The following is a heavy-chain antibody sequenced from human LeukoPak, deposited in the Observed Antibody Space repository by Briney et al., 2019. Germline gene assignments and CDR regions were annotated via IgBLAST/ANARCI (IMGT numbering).Heavy chain of an antibody. J-gene: IGHJ4*02. Sequence: ASVKVSCKASGGTFSSYAISWVRQAPGQGLEWMGGIIPIFGTANYAQKFQGRVTMTRDTSTSTVYMELSSLRSEDTAVYYCARVQKGVHYLDYWGQGTLVTVSS. CDR3: ARVQKGVHYLDY. D-gene: IGHD3-10*01. CDR1: GGTFSSYA. CDR2: IIPIFGTA. V-gene: IGHV1-69*05.